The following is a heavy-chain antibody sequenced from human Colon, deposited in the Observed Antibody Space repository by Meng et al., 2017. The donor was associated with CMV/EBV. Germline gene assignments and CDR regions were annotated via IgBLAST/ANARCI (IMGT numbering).Heavy chain of an antibody. CDR1: GFTFSSYG. CDR2: IRYDGSNT. CDR3: VRDTSFYYDAGSYLLDF. V-gene: IGHV3-30*02. J-gene: IGHJ4*02. D-gene: IGHD3-10*01. Sequence: GGSLRLSCAASGFTFSSYGMHWVRQAPGKGLEWVAFIRYDGSNTLYADSVKGRFTVSRDNSKNTLYLQMNSLRAEDTAIYYCVRDTSFYYDAGSYLLDFWGQGTLVTVSS.